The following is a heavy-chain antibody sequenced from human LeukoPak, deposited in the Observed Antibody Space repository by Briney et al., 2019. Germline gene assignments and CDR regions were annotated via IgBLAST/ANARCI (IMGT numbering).Heavy chain of an antibody. CDR1: GFTFSDYY. CDR2: ISSSGSTI. J-gene: IGHJ6*02. V-gene: IGHV3-11*01. D-gene: IGHD5-18*01. Sequence: PGGSLRLSCAASGFTFSDYYMSWIRQAPGKGLEWVSYISSSGSTIYYADSVKGRFTISRDNAKNSLYLQMNSLRAEDTAVYYCARATAMALYYGMDVWGQGTTVTVSS. CDR3: ARATAMALYYGMDV.